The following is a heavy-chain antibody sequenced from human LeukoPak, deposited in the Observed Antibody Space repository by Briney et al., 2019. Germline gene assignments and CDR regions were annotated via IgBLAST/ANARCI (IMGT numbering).Heavy chain of an antibody. V-gene: IGHV3-23*01. J-gene: IGHJ4*02. CDR1: GFTFSSYA. D-gene: IGHD5-12*01. Sequence: GGSLRLSCVASGFTFSSYAMNWVRQALGKGLEWVSVISGSGGSTNYADSVKGRFTISRDSSKNTLYLHMNSLRAEDTAVYYCAKDGNRYGGYGHFDYWGQGTLVTVSS. CDR3: AKDGNRYGGYGHFDY. CDR2: ISGSGGST.